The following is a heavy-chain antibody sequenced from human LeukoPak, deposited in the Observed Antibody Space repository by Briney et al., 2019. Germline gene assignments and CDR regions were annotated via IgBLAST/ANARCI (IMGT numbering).Heavy chain of an antibody. D-gene: IGHD2-2*01. V-gene: IGHV1-2*02. CDR3: ARSPVGYCSSTSCYVVDY. CDR2: INPNSGGT. J-gene: IGHJ4*02. Sequence: ASVKVSCKASGGTFSSYAISWVRQAPGQGLEWMGWINPNSGGTNYAQKFQGRVTMTRDTSMSTAYMELSRLRSDDTAVYYCARSPVGYCSSTSCYVVDYWGQGTLVTVSS. CDR1: GGTFSSYA.